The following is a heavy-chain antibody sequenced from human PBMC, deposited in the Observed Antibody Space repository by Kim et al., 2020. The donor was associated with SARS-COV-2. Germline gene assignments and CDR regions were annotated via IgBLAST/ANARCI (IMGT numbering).Heavy chain of an antibody. D-gene: IGHD3-22*01. V-gene: IGHV4-34*01. J-gene: IGHJ4*02. Sequence: SETLSLTCAVYGGSFSGYYWSWIRQPPGKGLEWIGEINHSGSTNYNPSLKSRVTISVDTSKNQFSLKLSSVTAADTAVYYCARVPRGYYYDSSGYYYFDYWGQGTLVTVSS. CDR1: GGSFSGYY. CDR3: ARVPRGYYYDSSGYYYFDY. CDR2: INHSGST.